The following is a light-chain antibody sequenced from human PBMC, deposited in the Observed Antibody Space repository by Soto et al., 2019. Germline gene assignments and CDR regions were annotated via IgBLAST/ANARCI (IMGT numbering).Light chain of an antibody. CDR2: GNS. V-gene: IGLV1-40*01. J-gene: IGLJ2*01. CDR1: SSNIGAGYD. CDR3: QSYDSSLREVV. Sequence: QSVLTQPPSVSGAPGQRVTISCTGSSSNIGAGYDVHWYRQLPGTAPKLLIYGNSNRPSGVPDRFSGSKSGTSASLAITGLQAEDEADYYCQSYDSSLREVVFGGGTKLTVL.